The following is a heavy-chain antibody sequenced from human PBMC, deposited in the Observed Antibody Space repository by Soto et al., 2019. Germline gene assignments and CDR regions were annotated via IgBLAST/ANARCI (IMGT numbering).Heavy chain of an antibody. CDR3: AKSSRYCSGGGCFYYFDY. Sequence: EVQLLESGGGLVQSGGSLRLSCAASGFSIGSSAWTWVRQAPGKGLDWVSTIGGNGVTTFYADSVKGRFTISRDISRNTVFLQMSSLRAEDTALYYCAKSSRYCSGGGCFYYFDYWGQGTLVTVSS. V-gene: IGHV3-23*01. D-gene: IGHD2-15*01. CDR2: IGGNGVTT. J-gene: IGHJ4*02. CDR1: GFSIGSSA.